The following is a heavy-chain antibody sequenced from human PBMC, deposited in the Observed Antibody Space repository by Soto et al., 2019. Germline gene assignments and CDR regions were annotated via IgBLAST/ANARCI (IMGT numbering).Heavy chain of an antibody. J-gene: IGHJ6*01. Sequence: SETLSLTCTVSGGSISSSDYYWGWIRQPPGMGLEWIGSIYYSGNPYYNPSLKSRVTISVDTSKNQFSLKLSSVTGADTPVYYCARRVDSSGWYYYYYGMDVWGQGTTVTVSS. D-gene: IGHD6-19*01. CDR2: IYYSGNP. V-gene: IGHV4-39*01. CDR1: GGSISSSDYY. CDR3: ARRVDSSGWYYYYYGMDV.